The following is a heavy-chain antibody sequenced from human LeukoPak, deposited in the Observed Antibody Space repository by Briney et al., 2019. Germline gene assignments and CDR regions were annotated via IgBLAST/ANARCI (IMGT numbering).Heavy chain of an antibody. Sequence: PSETLSLTCAVYGGSFSGYYWSWIRQPPGKGLEWIGEINHSGSTNYNPSLKSRVTISVDTSKNQFPLKLSSVTAADTAVYYCAREGGGCDPNFDYWGQGTLVTVSS. CDR2: INHSGST. J-gene: IGHJ4*02. V-gene: IGHV4-34*01. D-gene: IGHD5-12*01. CDR3: AREGGGCDPNFDY. CDR1: GGSFSGYY.